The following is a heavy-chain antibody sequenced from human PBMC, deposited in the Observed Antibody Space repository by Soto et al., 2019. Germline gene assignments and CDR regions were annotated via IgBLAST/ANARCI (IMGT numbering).Heavy chain of an antibody. CDR1: GFTFSSYA. D-gene: IGHD2-8*01. J-gene: IGHJ4*02. CDR3: AREPIVLMVYAEPKFDY. V-gene: IGHV3-30-3*01. Sequence: GGSLRLSCAASGFTFSSYAMHWVRQAPGKGLEWVAVISYDGSNKYYADSVKGRFTISRDNSKNTLYLQMNSLRAEDTAVYYCAREPIVLMVYAEPKFDYWSQGTLVTVSS. CDR2: ISYDGSNK.